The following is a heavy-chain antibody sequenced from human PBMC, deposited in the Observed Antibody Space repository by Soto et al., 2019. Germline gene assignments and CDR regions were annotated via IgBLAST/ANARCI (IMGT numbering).Heavy chain of an antibody. CDR2: INHSGST. CDR3: ARGRPVLLWFGESASFDY. J-gene: IGHJ4*02. V-gene: IGHV4-34*01. D-gene: IGHD3-10*01. CDR1: GGSFSGYY. Sequence: QVQLQLLGTGLLKPSETLSLTCAVYGGSFSGYYWSWIRQPRGKGLEWIGEINHSGSTNYNPSLKSRVTISVDTSKNQFSLKLSSVTAADTAVYYCARGRPVLLWFGESASFDYWGQGTLVTVSS.